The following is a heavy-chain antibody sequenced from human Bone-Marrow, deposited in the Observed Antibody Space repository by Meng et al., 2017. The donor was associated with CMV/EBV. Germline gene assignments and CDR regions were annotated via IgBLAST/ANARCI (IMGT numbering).Heavy chain of an antibody. CDR3: ARDGDDIVVVPAEMDV. CDR1: GFTFSSYW. D-gene: IGHD2-2*01. Sequence: GESLKISCAASGFTFSSYWMSWVRQAPGKGLEWVANIKQDGSEKYYVDSVKGRFTISRDNAKNSLYLQMNSLRAEDTAVYYCARDGDDIVVVPAEMDVWGQGTTVTVSS. V-gene: IGHV3-7*01. J-gene: IGHJ6*02. CDR2: IKQDGSEK.